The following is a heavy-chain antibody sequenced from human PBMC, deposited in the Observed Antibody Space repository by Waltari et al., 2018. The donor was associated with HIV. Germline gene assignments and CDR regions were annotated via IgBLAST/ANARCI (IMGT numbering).Heavy chain of an antibody. CDR1: GYPFTSCD. CDR2: VNPYSGNT. V-gene: IGHV1-8*02. CDR3: ARGAPGHYCSGGSCPYFDY. D-gene: IGHD2-15*01. J-gene: IGHJ4*02. Sequence: QVQLVKSGAEVRKPGASVKVSCKASGYPFTSCDVNWVRQAPGQGLEWMGWVNPYSGNTGYAKNFQGRVTMTRNTSISTAYMELSGLRSEDTAVYYCARGAPGHYCSGGSCPYFDYWGQGSLVTVSS.